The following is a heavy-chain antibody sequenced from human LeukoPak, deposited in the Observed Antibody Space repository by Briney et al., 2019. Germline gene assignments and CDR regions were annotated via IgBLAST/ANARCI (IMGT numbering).Heavy chain of an antibody. J-gene: IGHJ4*02. Sequence: GGSLRLSCAASGFTFSSYAMHWVRQAPGKGLEYVSAISSNGGSTYYANSVKGRFTISRDNSKNTLYLQMGSLRAEDMAVYYCARRGYDSSGYYGYWGQGTLVTVSS. V-gene: IGHV3-64*01. D-gene: IGHD3-22*01. CDR3: ARRGYDSSGYYGY. CDR2: ISSNGGST. CDR1: GFTFSSYA.